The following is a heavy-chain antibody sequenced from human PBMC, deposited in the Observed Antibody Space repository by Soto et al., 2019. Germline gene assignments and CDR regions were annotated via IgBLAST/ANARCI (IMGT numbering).Heavy chain of an antibody. D-gene: IGHD1-26*01. J-gene: IGHJ4*02. CDR1: GFTFSSYG. CDR2: ISYDGNNK. V-gene: IGHV3-30*18. CDR3: AEEVDPIGGRYARG. Sequence: GWSLRLSCVASGFTFSSYGMHWVRQAPGKGLEWVANISYDGNNKYYADSVKGRFTISRDTPNNTLFLQMNSPTAEDTAVYYCAEEVDPIGGRYARGCGLGTLVT.